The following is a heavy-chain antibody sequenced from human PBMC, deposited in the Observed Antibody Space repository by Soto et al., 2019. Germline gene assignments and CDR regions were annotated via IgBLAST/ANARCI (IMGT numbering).Heavy chain of an antibody. V-gene: IGHV2-5*01. CDR3: AREGAIVPRFFDP. CDR2: IYWNDDK. CDR1: GFSLSTNGVG. D-gene: IGHD1-26*01. Sequence: SGPTLVNPTQTLTLICTFSGFSLSTNGVGVGRIRQPPGKALEWLALIYWNDDKRYSPSLKSRLTITKDTSKNQVFLTMTNLDPFDTATYYCAREGAIVPRFFDPWGQGTVVTAPQ. J-gene: IGHJ5*02.